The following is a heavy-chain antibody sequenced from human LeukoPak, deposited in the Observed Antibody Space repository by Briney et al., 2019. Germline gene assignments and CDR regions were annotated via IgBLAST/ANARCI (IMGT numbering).Heavy chain of an antibody. Sequence: PSETLSLTCAVYGGSFSGYYWSWIRQPPGKGLEWIGEINHSGSTNYNPSLKSRVTISVDTSKNQFSLKLSSVTAADTAVYYCARMGGISEDDYGDYGGFFDYWGQGTLVTVSS. D-gene: IGHD4-17*01. CDR1: GGSFSGYY. CDR2: INHSGST. CDR3: ARMGGISEDDYGDYGGFFDY. V-gene: IGHV4-34*01. J-gene: IGHJ4*02.